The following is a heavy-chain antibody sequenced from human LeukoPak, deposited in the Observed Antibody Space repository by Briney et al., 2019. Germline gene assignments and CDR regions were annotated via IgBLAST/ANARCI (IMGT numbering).Heavy chain of an antibody. CDR1: GYTFTGYY. Sequence: ASVEVSCKASGYTFTGYYMHWVRQAPGQGLEWMGWINPNSGGTNYAQKFQGRVTMTRDTSISTAYMELSRLRSDDTAVYYCATLTYYYDSSGYPKIPYYFDYWGQGTLVTVSS. CDR2: INPNSGGT. V-gene: IGHV1-2*02. J-gene: IGHJ4*02. D-gene: IGHD3-22*01. CDR3: ATLTYYYDSSGYPKIPYYFDY.